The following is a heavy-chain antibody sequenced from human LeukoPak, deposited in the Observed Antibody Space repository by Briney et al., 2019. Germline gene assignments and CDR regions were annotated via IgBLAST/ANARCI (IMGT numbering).Heavy chain of an antibody. Sequence: SETLSLTCAVYGGSFSGYYWSWILQPPGKGLEWIGEINHSGSTNYNPSLKSRVTISVDTSKNQFSLKLSSVTAADTAVYYCARGGEPRTHYYYYYYMDVWGKGTTVTVSS. V-gene: IGHV4-34*01. D-gene: IGHD3-10*01. J-gene: IGHJ6*03. CDR1: GGSFSGYY. CDR2: INHSGST. CDR3: ARGGEPRTHYYYYYYMDV.